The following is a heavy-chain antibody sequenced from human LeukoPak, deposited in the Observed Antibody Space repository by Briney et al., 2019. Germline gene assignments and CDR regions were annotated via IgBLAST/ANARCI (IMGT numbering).Heavy chain of an antibody. Sequence: PSETLSLTCTVSGGSVSSGSYYWSWIRQPPGKGLEWIGYIYYGGSTNYNPSLKSRVTISVDTSKNQFSLKLSSVTAADTAVYYCAREEAYSGYDADYYYGMDVWGKGTTVTVSS. J-gene: IGHJ6*04. CDR2: IYYGGST. CDR1: GGSVSSGSYY. D-gene: IGHD5-12*01. V-gene: IGHV4-61*01. CDR3: AREEAYSGYDADYYYGMDV.